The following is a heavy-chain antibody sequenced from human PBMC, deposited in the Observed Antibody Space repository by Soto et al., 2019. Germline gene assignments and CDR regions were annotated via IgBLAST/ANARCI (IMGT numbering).Heavy chain of an antibody. CDR1: GGSISSGGYY. J-gene: IGHJ4*02. CDR3: ARVLAGEWELRGIGS. Sequence: QVQLQESGPGLVKPSQTLSLTCTVSGGSISSGGYYWSWIRQHPGKGLEWIGYIYYSGSTYYNPSLKSRVTLSVDTSKNQFSLKLSSVTAADTAVYYCARVLAGEWELRGIGSWGQGTLVTVSS. V-gene: IGHV4-31*03. D-gene: IGHD1-26*01. CDR2: IYYSGST.